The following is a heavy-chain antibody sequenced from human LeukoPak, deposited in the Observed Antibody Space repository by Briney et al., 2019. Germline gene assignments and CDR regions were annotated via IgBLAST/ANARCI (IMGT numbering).Heavy chain of an antibody. CDR2: INHSGST. D-gene: IGHD2-21*01. Sequence: SETLSLTCSVSTYSISSAYYWGWIRQPPGKGLQWIGEINHSGSTIYNPSFKSRVTISVDTSKNQVSLKLSSVTAADTAVYYCARGRIASGAYYYYMDVWGKGTTVTVSS. CDR1: TYSISSAYY. CDR3: ARGRIASGAYYYYMDV. J-gene: IGHJ6*03. V-gene: IGHV4-38-2*02.